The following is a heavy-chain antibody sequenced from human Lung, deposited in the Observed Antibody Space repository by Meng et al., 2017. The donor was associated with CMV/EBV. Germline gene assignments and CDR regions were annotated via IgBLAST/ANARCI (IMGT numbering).Heavy chain of an antibody. Sequence: GESXKISXAASGFTFSSYWMNWVRQAPGKGLEWVANIKQDGSEKYYVDSVKGRFTISRDNAKNSLYLQMNSLRAEDTAVYYCARDNSIIADYGMDVWGQGXTVTVSS. CDR1: GFTFSSYW. V-gene: IGHV3-7*01. CDR3: ARDNSIIADYGMDV. D-gene: IGHD4-23*01. CDR2: IKQDGSEK. J-gene: IGHJ6*02.